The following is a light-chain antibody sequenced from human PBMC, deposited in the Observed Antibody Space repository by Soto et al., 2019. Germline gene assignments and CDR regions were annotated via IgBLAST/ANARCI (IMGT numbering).Light chain of an antibody. Sequence: EIVLTQSPGTLSLSPGERATLSCRASQSVTSSYLAWYQQKPGQAPRLFIYGASSRATGIPDRFSGSGSGTDFTLTINRLEPEDFAMYHCQQYSNSPCTFGQGTKVEIK. CDR3: QQYSNSPCT. CDR1: QSVTSSY. CDR2: GAS. V-gene: IGKV3-20*01. J-gene: IGKJ1*01.